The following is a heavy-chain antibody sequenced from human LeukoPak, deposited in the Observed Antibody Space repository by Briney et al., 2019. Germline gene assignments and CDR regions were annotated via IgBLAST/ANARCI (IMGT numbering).Heavy chain of an antibody. CDR3: ARRTYSSGWYRGSVRSNWFDP. CDR2: INHSGST. CDR1: VGSLSVYY. Sequence: SETLCLTSAVSVGSLSVYYWSSIREPPRKGLEWIWEINHSGSTNYTPSLKSRVTISVDTSKNQFSLKLSSVTAAATAVYYCARRTYSSGWYRGSVRSNWFDPWGEGTLVTVSS. V-gene: IGHV4-34*01. J-gene: IGHJ5*02. D-gene: IGHD6-19*01.